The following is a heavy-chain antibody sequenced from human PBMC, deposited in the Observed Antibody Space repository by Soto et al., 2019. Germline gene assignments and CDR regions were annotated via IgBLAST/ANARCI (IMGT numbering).Heavy chain of an antibody. V-gene: IGHV3-23*01. CDR1: GFTFSSYA. J-gene: IGHJ6*02. Sequence: EVQLLESGGGLVQPGGSLRLSCAASGFTFSSYAMSWVRQAPGNGLECVSAISGSGGSTYYADSVKGRFTISRDNSKNTLDRQMSSLRAEDTAVYYCAKEEAAPLSYYYGMDVWGQGTTVTVSS. CDR2: ISGSGGST. CDR3: AKEEAAPLSYYYGMDV. D-gene: IGHD6-25*01.